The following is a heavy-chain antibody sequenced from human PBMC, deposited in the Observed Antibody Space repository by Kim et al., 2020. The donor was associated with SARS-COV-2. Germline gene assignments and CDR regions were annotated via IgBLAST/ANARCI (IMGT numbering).Heavy chain of an antibody. D-gene: IGHD3-3*01. CDR1: GGTISSGGYY. V-gene: IGHV4-31*02. CDR3: ARHHFTMFGVVICAFLI. J-gene: IGHJ3*02. CDR2: IYDSGST. Sequence: SETLSLTCTVSGGTISSGGYYWSWIRQHTGKDREWIRDIYDSGSTYYNPSLKSSVTISVDTTKNQFSLKLSAVTAADMAVYYCARHHFTMFGVVICAFLIWGQGTMVTVSS.